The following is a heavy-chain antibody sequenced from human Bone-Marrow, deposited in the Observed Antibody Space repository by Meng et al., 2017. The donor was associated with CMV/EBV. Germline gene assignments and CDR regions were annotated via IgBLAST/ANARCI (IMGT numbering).Heavy chain of an antibody. CDR3: ARGDGYYYGMDV. D-gene: IGHD5-24*01. V-gene: IGHV4-59*01. CDR1: GGSISSYY. J-gene: IGHJ6*02. CDR2: IYYSGST. Sequence: SETLSLTCTVSGGSISSYYWSWIRQPPGKGLEWIGYIYYSGSTNYNPSLKSRVTISVDTSKNQFSLKLSSVTAADTAVYYCARGDGYYYGMDVWGQGTTVTVAS.